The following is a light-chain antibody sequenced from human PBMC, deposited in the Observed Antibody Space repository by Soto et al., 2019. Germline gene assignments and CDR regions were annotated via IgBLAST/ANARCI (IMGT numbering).Light chain of an antibody. J-gene: IGKJ5*01. V-gene: IGKV3-11*01. Sequence: EIVLTHSPATLSLSPVERATLSCRASQSVSSYLAWYQQKPGQAPRLLIYGASTRATGIPARFSGSGFGTDFTLTIRSLEPEDAAVYYCQQSSNWPPINCGQGTRRAIK. CDR3: QQSSNWPPIN. CDR2: GAS. CDR1: QSVSSY.